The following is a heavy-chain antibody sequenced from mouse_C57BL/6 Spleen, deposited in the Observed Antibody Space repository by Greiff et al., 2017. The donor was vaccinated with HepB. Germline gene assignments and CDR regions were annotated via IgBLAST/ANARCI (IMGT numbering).Heavy chain of an antibody. D-gene: IGHD1-1*01. Sequence: QVQLQQPGAELVRPGSSVKLSCKASGYTFTSYWMDWVKQRPGQGLEWIGNIYPSDSETHYNQKFKDKVTLTVDKSSSTAYMQLSSLTSEDSAVYYCARGGGYWYFDYWGQGTTLTVSS. CDR2: IYPSDSET. J-gene: IGHJ2*01. CDR1: GYTFTSYW. V-gene: IGHV1-61*01. CDR3: ARGGGYWYFDY.